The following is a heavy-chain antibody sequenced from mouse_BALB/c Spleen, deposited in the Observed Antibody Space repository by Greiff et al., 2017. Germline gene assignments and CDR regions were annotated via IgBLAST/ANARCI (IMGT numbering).Heavy chain of an antibody. CDR1: GFNIKDTY. V-gene: IGHV14-3*02. D-gene: IGHD2-4*01. J-gene: IGHJ3*01. CDR2: IDPANGNT. Sequence: EVQLQQSGAELVKPGASVKLSCTASGFNIKDTYMHWVKQRPEQGLEWIGRIDPANGNTKYDPKFQGKATITADTSSNTAYLQLSSLTSEDTAVYYCASIYYDYGGFADWGQGTLVTVSA. CDR3: ASIYYDYGGFAD.